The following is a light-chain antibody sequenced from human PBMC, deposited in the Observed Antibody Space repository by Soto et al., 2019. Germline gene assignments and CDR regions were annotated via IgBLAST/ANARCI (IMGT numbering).Light chain of an antibody. J-gene: IGKJ2*01. Sequence: EIVMTQSPATLSVSPGERATLSCRASQSITNNLAWYQQKPGQAPRLLVYGASTRAAGIPARCSGSGSGTEFSLTISSLQSEDFAVYYCQQYNNRPPDTFGQGTKLEIK. CDR1: QSITNN. CDR3: QQYNNRPPDT. V-gene: IGKV3-15*01. CDR2: GAS.